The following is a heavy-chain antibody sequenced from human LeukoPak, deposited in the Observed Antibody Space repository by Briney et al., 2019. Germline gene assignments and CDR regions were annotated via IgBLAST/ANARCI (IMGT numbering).Heavy chain of an antibody. D-gene: IGHD5-12*01. J-gene: IGHJ4*02. CDR2: ISYDGSNK. Sequence: GGSLRLSCAASGFTFSSYAMHWVRQAPGKGLEWVAVISYDGSNKYYADSVKGRFTISRDNSKNTLYLQMNSLRAEDTAVYYCAREPRGYSGYDFVYWGQGTLVTVSS. V-gene: IGHV3-30-3*01. CDR3: AREPRGYSGYDFVY. CDR1: GFTFSSYA.